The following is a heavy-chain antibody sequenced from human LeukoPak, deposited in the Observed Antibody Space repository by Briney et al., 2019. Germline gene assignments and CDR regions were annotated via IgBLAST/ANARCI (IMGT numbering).Heavy chain of an antibody. CDR3: ARVAFGSYYVFFDY. D-gene: IGHD1-26*01. CDR2: INPNSGGT. Sequence: ASVKVSCKASGYTFTGYYMHWVRQAPGQGLEWMGWINPNSGGTNYAQKFQGRVTMTRDTSISTAYMELSRLRSDDTAVYYCARVAFGSYYVFFDYWGQGTLVTVSS. CDR1: GYTFTGYY. V-gene: IGHV1-2*02. J-gene: IGHJ4*02.